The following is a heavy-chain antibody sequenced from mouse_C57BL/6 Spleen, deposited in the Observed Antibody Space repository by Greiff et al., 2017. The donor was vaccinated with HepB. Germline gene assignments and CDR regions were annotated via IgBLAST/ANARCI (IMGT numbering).Heavy chain of an antibody. Sequence: EVKLVESGGGLVKPGGSLKLSCAASGFTFSSYAMSWVRQTPEKRLEWVATISDGGSYTYYPDNVKGRFTISRDNAKNNLYLQMSHLKSEDTAMYYCARVDYDDAMDYWGQGTSVTVSS. CDR2: ISDGGSYT. CDR1: GFTFSSYA. J-gene: IGHJ4*01. D-gene: IGHD2-4*01. V-gene: IGHV5-4*03. CDR3: ARVDYDDAMDY.